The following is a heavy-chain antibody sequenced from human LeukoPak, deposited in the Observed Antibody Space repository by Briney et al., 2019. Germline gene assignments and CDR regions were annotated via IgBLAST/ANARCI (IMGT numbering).Heavy chain of an antibody. J-gene: IGHJ2*01. V-gene: IGHV3-30*19. CDR3: ARSGGYSYGRDYWYFDL. CDR1: GFTFSSYG. Sequence: PGGSLRLSCAASGFTFSSYGMHWVRQAPGKGLEWVAVILSDGSKEFYTDSVKGRFTISRDNSKNTLYLQMNSLRAEDTAVYYCARSGGYSYGRDYWYFDLWGRGTLVTVSS. CDR2: ILSDGSKE. D-gene: IGHD5-18*01.